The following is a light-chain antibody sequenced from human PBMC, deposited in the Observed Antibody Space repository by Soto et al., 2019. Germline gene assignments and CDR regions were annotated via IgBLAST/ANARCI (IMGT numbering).Light chain of an antibody. CDR3: QSYDSSMSRSRG. J-gene: IGLJ1*01. CDR1: SSDVAFYNH. Sequence: QSVLTQPASVSGSPGQSITISCTGTSSDVAFYNHVSWYQQHPGKAPKLLIYGNSNRPSGVPDRFSGSKSGTSASLAITGLQAEDEADYYCQSYDSSMSRSRGFGTGTKVTV. V-gene: IGLV2-14*03. CDR2: GNS.